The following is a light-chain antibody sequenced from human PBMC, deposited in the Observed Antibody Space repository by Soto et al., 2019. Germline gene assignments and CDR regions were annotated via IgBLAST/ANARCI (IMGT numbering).Light chain of an antibody. CDR2: WAS. J-gene: IGKJ4*01. CDR1: QSLLSSSDNRNY. CDR3: QTYYRVPLT. Sequence: DVVMTQSPDSLALSLGERATINCKSSQSLLSSSDNRNYLAWFQQKVGQPPKLLIRWASTRESGVPGRFSASGSVTDSKLAINALQAEDVAVYYCQTYYRVPLTFGGGTKVELK. V-gene: IGKV4-1*01.